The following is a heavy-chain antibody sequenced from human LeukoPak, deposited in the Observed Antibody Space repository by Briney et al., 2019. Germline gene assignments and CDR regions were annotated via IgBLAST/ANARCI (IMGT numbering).Heavy chain of an antibody. CDR3: ARDRWYYGSGSYHHD. CDR2: IFYSGST. Sequence: SETLSLTCTVSGGSISTSNYYWGWIRQPPGKGLEWIGNIFYSGSTYYSPSLKSRVTISVDTSKNQFSLKLSSVTAADTAVYYCARDRWYYGSGSYHHDWGQGTLVTVSS. D-gene: IGHD3-10*01. V-gene: IGHV4-39*07. J-gene: IGHJ4*02. CDR1: GGSISTSNYY.